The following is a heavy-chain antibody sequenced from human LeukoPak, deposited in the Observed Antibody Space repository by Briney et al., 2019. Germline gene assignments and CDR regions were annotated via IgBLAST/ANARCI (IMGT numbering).Heavy chain of an antibody. CDR1: GFTFSSYG. CDR3: ASDTVTTDY. J-gene: IGHJ4*02. D-gene: IGHD4-4*01. CDR2: ISYDGSNK. Sequence: PGGSLRLSCAASGFTFSSYGMHWVRQAPGKGLEWVAVISYDGSNKYYADSMKGRFTISRDNSKNTLYLQMNSLRAEDTAVYYCASDTVTTDYWGQGTLVTVSS. V-gene: IGHV3-30*03.